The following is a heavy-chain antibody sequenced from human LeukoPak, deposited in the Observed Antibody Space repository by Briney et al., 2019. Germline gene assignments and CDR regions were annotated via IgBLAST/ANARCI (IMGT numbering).Heavy chain of an antibody. CDR1: GGSISSGSYY. Sequence: SQTLSLTCTVSGGSISSGSYYWSWIRQPAGKGLEWIGRIYTSGSTNYNPSLKSRVTISADTSKNQFSLKLSSVTAADTAVYYCARSTYDFWSGYYYMDVWGKGTTVTVSS. CDR3: ARSTYDFWSGYYYMDV. V-gene: IGHV4-61*02. CDR2: IYTSGST. J-gene: IGHJ6*03. D-gene: IGHD3-3*01.